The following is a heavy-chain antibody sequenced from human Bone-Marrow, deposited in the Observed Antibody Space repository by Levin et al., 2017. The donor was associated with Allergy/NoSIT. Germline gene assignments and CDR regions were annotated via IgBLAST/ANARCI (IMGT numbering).Heavy chain of an antibody. Sequence: SETLSLTCTVSGGSVSSGSYYWSWIRQPPGKGLEWIGYIYYSGSTNYNPSLKSRVTISVDTSKNQFSLKLSSVTAADTAVYYCARVGGRDGYNYDNWYFDLWGRGTLVTVSS. V-gene: IGHV4-61*01. CDR1: GGSVSSGSYY. CDR2: IYYSGST. CDR3: ARVGGRDGYNYDNWYFDL. J-gene: IGHJ2*01. D-gene: IGHD5-24*01.